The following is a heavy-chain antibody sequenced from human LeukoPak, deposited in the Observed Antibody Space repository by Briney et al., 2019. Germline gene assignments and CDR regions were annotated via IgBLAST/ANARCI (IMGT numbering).Heavy chain of an antibody. CDR2: IIPIFGTA. D-gene: IGHD3-9*01. J-gene: IGHJ3*02. CDR1: GYTFTGYY. V-gene: IGHV1-69*13. CDR3: ARDSASYYDILTGSDAFDI. Sequence: ASVKVSCKASGYTFTGYYMHWVRQAPGQGLEWMGGIIPIFGTANYAQKFQGRVTITADESTSTAYMELSSLRSEDTAVYYCARDSASYYDILTGSDAFDIWGQGTMVTVSS.